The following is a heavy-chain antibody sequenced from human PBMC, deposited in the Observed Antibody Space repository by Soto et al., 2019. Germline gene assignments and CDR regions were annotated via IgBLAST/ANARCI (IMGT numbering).Heavy chain of an antibody. D-gene: IGHD3-10*01. Sequence: SVRVSCRASGGTFSSYAISWVRQAPGQGLEWMGWIIPSIGNTNYSQKFQGRVTITRDTSASTAYMELSSLRSEDTAVYYCASSYYGSGNPKDYYYGMDVWGQGTTVTVSS. CDR3: ASSYYGSGNPKDYYYGMDV. CDR2: IIPSIGNT. CDR1: GGTFSSYA. J-gene: IGHJ6*02. V-gene: IGHV1-69*10.